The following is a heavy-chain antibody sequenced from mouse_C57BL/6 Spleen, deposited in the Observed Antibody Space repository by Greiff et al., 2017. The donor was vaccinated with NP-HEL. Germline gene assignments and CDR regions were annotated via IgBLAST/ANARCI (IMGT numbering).Heavy chain of an antibody. J-gene: IGHJ3*01. CDR3: ARHYGSSSGFAY. D-gene: IGHD1-1*01. Sequence: EVQLQQSGAELVKPGASVKLSCTASGFNIKDYYMHWVKQRTEQGLEWIGRIDPEDGETKYAPKFQGKATITADTSSNTAYLQLSSLTSEDTAVYYCARHYGSSSGFAYWGQGTLVTVSA. V-gene: IGHV14-2*01. CDR2: IDPEDGET. CDR1: GFNIKDYY.